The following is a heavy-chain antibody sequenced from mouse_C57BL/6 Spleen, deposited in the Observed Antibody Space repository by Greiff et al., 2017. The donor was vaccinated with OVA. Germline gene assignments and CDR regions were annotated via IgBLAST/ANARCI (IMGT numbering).Heavy chain of an antibody. D-gene: IGHD1-1*01. CDR3: TRWPYYYGSRDAMDY. CDR2: IDPETGGT. CDR1: GYTFTDYE. V-gene: IGHV1-15*01. Sequence: VQLQESGAELVRPGASVTLSCKASGYTFTDYEMHWVKQTPVHGLEWIGAIDPETGGTAYNQKFKGKAILTADKSSSTAYMELRSLTSEDSAVYYCTRWPYYYGSRDAMDYWGQGTSVTVSS. J-gene: IGHJ4*01.